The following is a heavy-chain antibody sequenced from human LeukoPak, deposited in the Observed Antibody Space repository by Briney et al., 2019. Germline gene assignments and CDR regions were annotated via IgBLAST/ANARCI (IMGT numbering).Heavy chain of an antibody. Sequence: SETLSLTCTVSPYSIRSGYYWGWIRQAPGKGLEWIGSIYHSGTTYYNPSLNSRVTISVDTSKNQFSLKLSSVTAADTAVYYCARVLDLVALARPIDYWGQGTLVTVSS. CDR2: IYHSGTT. V-gene: IGHV4-38-2*02. CDR1: PYSIRSGYY. J-gene: IGHJ4*02. D-gene: IGHD3/OR15-3a*01. CDR3: ARVLDLVALARPIDY.